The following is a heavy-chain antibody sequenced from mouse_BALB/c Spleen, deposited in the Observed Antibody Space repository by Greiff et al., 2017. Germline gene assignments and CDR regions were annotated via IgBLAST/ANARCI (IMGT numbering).Heavy chain of an antibody. Sequence: EVQLQQSGAELVRPGALVKLSCKASGFNIKDYYMHWVKQRPEQGLEWIGWIDPENGNTIYDPKFQGKASITADTSSNTAYLQLSSLTSEDTAVYYCARAIYYDPWYFDVWGAGTTVTVSS. CDR2: IDPENGNT. CDR1: GFNIKDYY. V-gene: IGHV14-1*02. J-gene: IGHJ1*01. D-gene: IGHD2-4*01. CDR3: ARAIYYDPWYFDV.